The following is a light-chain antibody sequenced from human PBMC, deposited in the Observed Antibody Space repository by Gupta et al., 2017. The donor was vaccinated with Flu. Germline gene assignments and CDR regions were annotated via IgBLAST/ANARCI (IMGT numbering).Light chain of an antibody. CDR3: QAWGGGTVV. CDR1: ILGDNF. J-gene: IGLJ2*01. V-gene: IGLV3-1*01. CDR2: QDS. Sequence: SLDLAQPPSVSVDPGQTATITCSGDILGDNFVSWYQHKAGQSPLLVIYQDSNRPAGIPDRFSGANSVNTATLTISGAQALGEADYYCQAWGGGTVVFGGGTRLTV.